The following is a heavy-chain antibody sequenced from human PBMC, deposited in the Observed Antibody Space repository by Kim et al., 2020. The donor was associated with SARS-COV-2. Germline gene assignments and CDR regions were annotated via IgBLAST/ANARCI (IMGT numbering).Heavy chain of an antibody. Sequence: SETLSLTCAVYGGSFSGYYWSWIRQPPGKGLEWIGEINHSGSTNYNPSLKSRVTISVDTSKNQFSLKLSSVTAADTAVYYCARTITMVQGRVGRYYMDVWGKGTTVTVSS. CDR1: GGSFSGYY. J-gene: IGHJ6*03. CDR3: ARTITMVQGRVGRYYMDV. CDR2: INHSGST. V-gene: IGHV4-34*01. D-gene: IGHD3-10*01.